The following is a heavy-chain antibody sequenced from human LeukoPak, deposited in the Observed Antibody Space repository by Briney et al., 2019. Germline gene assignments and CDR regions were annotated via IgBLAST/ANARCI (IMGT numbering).Heavy chain of an antibody. CDR3: ARWLTALDS. V-gene: IGHV3-30*03. CDR2: VSYHGRDQ. D-gene: IGHD5-18*01. CDR1: GFTFSNAW. Sequence: GGSLRLSCAASGFTFSNAWMSWVRQAPGKGLEWVAFVSYHGRDQYYADALKGRFTVSRDNGKNTIYLQMNSLTTEDTAVYYCARWLTALDSWGQGTRVTVSS. J-gene: IGHJ5*01.